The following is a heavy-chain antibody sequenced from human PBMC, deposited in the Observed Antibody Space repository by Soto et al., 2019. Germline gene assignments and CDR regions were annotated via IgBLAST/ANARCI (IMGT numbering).Heavy chain of an antibody. J-gene: IGHJ3*01. CDR1: GFSFSSHW. CDR3: RSSRGHYAINSFDL. D-gene: IGHD2-8*01. Sequence: DVQLVESGGGSAKPGGSLTLSCEASGFSFSSHWMHWVRQAPGRGLMWVSRINSDGSDTMYADSVKGRFTISRDNAKTTVSLQMNGLRAEDKGLYYYRSSRGHYAINSFDLWGQGALVTVSS. V-gene: IGHV3-74*03. CDR2: INSDGSDT.